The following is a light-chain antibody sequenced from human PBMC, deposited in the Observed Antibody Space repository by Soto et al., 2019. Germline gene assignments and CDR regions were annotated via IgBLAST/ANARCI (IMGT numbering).Light chain of an antibody. Sequence: DIQMTQSPSSLSTSVGDRVTITCRASQAIGIYLAWYQQKPGKVPKLLIYAASTLQSGVPSRFSGSGSGTDCTLTINSLQPEDVTTYYCQKYSGAPPTFGQGTKVEIK. V-gene: IGKV1-27*01. CDR1: QAIGIY. CDR3: QKYSGAPPT. CDR2: AAS. J-gene: IGKJ1*01.